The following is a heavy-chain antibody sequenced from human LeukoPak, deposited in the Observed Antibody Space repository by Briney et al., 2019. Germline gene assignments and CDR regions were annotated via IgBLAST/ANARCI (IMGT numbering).Heavy chain of an antibody. CDR3: AVPYSGSYGWFDP. J-gene: IGHJ5*02. CDR1: GGSFSGYY. V-gene: IGHV4-34*01. Sequence: SETLSLTCAVYGGSFSGYYWSWIRQPPGKGLEWIGEINHSGSTNYNPSLKSRVTISVDTSKNQFSLKLSSVTAADTAVYYCAVPYSGSYGWFDPWDQGTLVTVSS. D-gene: IGHD1-26*01. CDR2: INHSGST.